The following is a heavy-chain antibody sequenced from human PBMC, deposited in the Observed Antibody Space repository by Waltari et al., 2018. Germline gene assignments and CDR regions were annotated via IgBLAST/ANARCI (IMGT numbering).Heavy chain of an antibody. CDR3: ARENFWSGCIDY. V-gene: IGHV4-59*01. Sequence: QVQLQESGPGLVKPSETLSLTCTVSGGSISSYYWSWSRESAGKGLGCVGDIFYSGSTNYNPSLKRRVSKAVDTSKNQFSLKRSSVTAADTAVYYCARENFWSGCIDYWGQGTLVTVSS. CDR2: IFYSGST. D-gene: IGHD3-3*01. CDR1: GGSISSYY. J-gene: IGHJ4*02.